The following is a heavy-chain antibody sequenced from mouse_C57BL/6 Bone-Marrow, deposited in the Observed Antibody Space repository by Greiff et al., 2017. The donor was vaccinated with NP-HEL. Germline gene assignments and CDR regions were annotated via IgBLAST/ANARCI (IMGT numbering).Heavy chain of an antibody. J-gene: IGHJ3*01. Sequence: EVHLVESGGGLVKPGGSLKLSCVASGFTFSDYGMHWVRQAPEKGLEWVAYISSGSSTIYYADTVKGRFTISSDNAKNTLFLQMTSLRSEDTAMYYCAMNYYYGSSYSWFAYWGQGTLVTVSA. CDR3: AMNYYYGSSYSWFAY. CDR1: GFTFSDYG. V-gene: IGHV5-17*01. CDR2: ISSGSSTI. D-gene: IGHD1-1*01.